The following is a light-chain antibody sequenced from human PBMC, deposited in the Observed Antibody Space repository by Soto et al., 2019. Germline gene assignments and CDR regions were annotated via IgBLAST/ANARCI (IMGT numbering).Light chain of an antibody. CDR1: HTISSSY. J-gene: IGKJ1*01. Sequence: EIVLAQSPGTLSLSPGERATLSCRASHTISSSYLAWYQQKPGQAPRLLMYDISRRATGIPDRFSGSGSGTDFTLTITRLEPEDFAVYYCQQYVTSSPRTFGQGTKVDIK. CDR3: QQYVTSSPRT. CDR2: DIS. V-gene: IGKV3-20*01.